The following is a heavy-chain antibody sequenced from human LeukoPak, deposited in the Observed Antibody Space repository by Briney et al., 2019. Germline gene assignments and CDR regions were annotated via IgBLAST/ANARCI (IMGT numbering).Heavy chain of an antibody. J-gene: IGHJ4*02. CDR1: GFTFSSYG. CDR3: ARDRCTNGVCYYDY. Sequence: GGSLRLSCAASGFTFSSYGMHWVRQAPGKGLEWVAVIWYDGSIKYYGDSVKGRFTISRDNPKNTLYLQMNSLRAEDTAVYYCARDRCTNGVCYYDYWAREPWSPSPQ. V-gene: IGHV3-33*01. D-gene: IGHD2-8*01. CDR2: IWYDGSIK.